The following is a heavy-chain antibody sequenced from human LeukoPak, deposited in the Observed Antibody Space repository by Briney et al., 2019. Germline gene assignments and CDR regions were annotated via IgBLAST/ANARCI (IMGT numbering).Heavy chain of an antibody. CDR1: GYTFTSYG. D-gene: IGHD5-18*01. J-gene: IGHJ4*02. CDR2: ISAYNGNT. CDR3: ARDQSDTAMADDY. V-gene: IGHV1-18*01. Sequence: ASVKVSCKASGYTFTSYGISWVRQAPGQGLEWMGWISAYNGNTNYAQKLQGRVTMTTDTSTSTANMELRSLRSDDTAVYYCARDQSDTAMADDYWGQGTLVTVSS.